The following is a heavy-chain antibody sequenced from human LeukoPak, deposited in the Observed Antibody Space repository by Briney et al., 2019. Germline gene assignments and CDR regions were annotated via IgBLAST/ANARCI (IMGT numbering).Heavy chain of an antibody. D-gene: IGHD6-13*01. CDR2: INSDGSST. Sequence: PGGSLRLSCAASGFTFSSYWMHWVRQAPGKGLVLVSRINSDGSSTSYADSVTGRFTISRDNAQNTLYLQMNSLRAEDTAVYYCARGGSAYSSSWSTFDYWGQGALVTVSS. V-gene: IGHV3-74*01. J-gene: IGHJ4*02. CDR3: ARGGSAYSSSWSTFDY. CDR1: GFTFSSYW.